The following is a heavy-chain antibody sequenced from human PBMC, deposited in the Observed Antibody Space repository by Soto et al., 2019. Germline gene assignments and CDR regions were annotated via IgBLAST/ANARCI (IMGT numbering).Heavy chain of an antibody. CDR2: IYYSGST. CDR3: ARAVAALTHPLYYFDY. Sequence: SETLSLTCTVSCGSISSYYWSWIRQPPWKGLEWIGYIYYSGSTNYNPSLKSRVTISVDTSKNQFSLKLSSVTAADTAVYYCARAVAALTHPLYYFDYWGQGTLVTVSS. CDR1: CGSISSYY. V-gene: IGHV4-59*01. J-gene: IGHJ4*02. D-gene: IGHD6-6*01.